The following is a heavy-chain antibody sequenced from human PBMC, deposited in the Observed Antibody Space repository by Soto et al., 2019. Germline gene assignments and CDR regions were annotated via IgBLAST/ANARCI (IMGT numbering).Heavy chain of an antibody. CDR2: INSFGRT. Sequence: QVQLQESGPELVRPSETLPLTCSISGGSISDYYWSWIRQTPGKGLEWIGYINSFGRTNSNPSLRSRATMSLDTSKNQFSLKLSYVTVADTAIYYCAGGNWRVPASIFNWYFELWGRGTLVTVSS. CDR1: GGSISDYY. V-gene: IGHV4-59*01. CDR3: AGGNWRVPASIFNWYFEL. J-gene: IGHJ2*01. D-gene: IGHD2-2*01.